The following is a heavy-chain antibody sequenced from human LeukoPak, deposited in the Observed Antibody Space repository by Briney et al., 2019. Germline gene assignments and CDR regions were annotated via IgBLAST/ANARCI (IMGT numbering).Heavy chain of an antibody. CDR2: IKYDGSER. CDR3: ARDIAAAGLFFGY. D-gene: IGHD6-13*01. V-gene: IGHV3-7*01. Sequence: GGSLRLSCAASGFTLSSYWMTWVRQAPGKGLEWVANIKYDGSERDYVDSVKGRFTISRDNAKNSLYLQMNSLRAEDTAIYYCARDIAAAGLFFGYWGQGTLVTVSS. J-gene: IGHJ4*02. CDR1: GFTLSSYW.